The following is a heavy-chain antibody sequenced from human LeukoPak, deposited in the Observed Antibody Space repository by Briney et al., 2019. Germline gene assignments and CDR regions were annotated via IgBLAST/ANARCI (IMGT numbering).Heavy chain of an antibody. J-gene: IGHJ1*01. CDR3: ARAGIAAAGTFQH. CDR1: GGSFSGYY. D-gene: IGHD6-13*01. V-gene: IGHV4-34*01. Sequence: SETLSLTCAVYGGSFSGYYWSWIRQPPGKGLEWIGEISHSGSTNYNPSLKSRVTISVDTSKNQFSLKLSSVTAADTAVYYCARAGIAAAGTFQHWGQGTLVTVSS. CDR2: ISHSGST.